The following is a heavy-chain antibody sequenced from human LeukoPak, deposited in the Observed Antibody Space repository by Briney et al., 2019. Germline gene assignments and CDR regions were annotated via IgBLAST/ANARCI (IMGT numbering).Heavy chain of an antibody. CDR2: INGDGSTI. CDR3: ARAGNFRFDY. Sequence: PGGSLRLSCAASGFTFSSSWLHWVRQPPGEGPVWVSRINGDGSTINYADSVKGRFTLSRDNAKNTMYLQMNSLRPEDTAVYYCARAGNFRFDYWGQGTLVTVSS. V-gene: IGHV3-74*01. CDR1: GFTFSSSW. J-gene: IGHJ4*02. D-gene: IGHD1-14*01.